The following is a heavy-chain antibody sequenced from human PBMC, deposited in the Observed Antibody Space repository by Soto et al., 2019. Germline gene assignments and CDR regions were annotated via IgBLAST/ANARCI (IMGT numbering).Heavy chain of an antibody. D-gene: IGHD3-10*01. J-gene: IGHJ4*02. Sequence: SGPTLVKPTQTLTLTCTFSGFSLSTSGMCVSWIRQPPGKALEWLALIDWDDDKYYSTSLKTRLTISKDTSKNQVVLTMTNMDPVDTATYYCARISVLWFGESELYYFDYWGQGTLVTVSS. V-gene: IGHV2-70*01. CDR3: ARISVLWFGESELYYFDY. CDR2: IDWDDDK. CDR1: GFSLSTSGMC.